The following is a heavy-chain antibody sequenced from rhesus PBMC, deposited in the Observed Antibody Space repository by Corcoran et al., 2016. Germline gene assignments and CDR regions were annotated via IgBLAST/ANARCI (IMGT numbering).Heavy chain of an antibody. CDR3: AKSPIAAAGLNY. CDR2: IEPSDSDT. J-gene: IGHJ4*01. Sequence: EVQLVQSGAEVKRPGESLKISCKTSGYSFTSYWISWVRQMPGKGLEWMGAIEPSDSDTRYNPSVQGQVTISADKSISTAYLQWSRLKASDTATYYCAKSPIAAAGLNYWGQGVLVTVSS. D-gene: IGHD6S26*01. CDR1: GYSFTSYW. V-gene: IGHV5-20*01.